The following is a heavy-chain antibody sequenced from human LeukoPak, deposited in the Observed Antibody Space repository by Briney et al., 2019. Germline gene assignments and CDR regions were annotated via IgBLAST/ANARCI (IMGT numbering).Heavy chain of an antibody. Sequence: SQTLSLTCTVSGGSISSGGYYWSWIRQHPGKGLEWIGYIYYSGSTYYNPSLKSRVTISVDTSKNQFSLKLSSVTAADTAVYYRARAPNPYSSSWYYFDYWGQGTLVTVSS. CDR3: ARAPNPYSSSWYYFDY. CDR1: GGSISSGGYY. J-gene: IGHJ4*02. CDR2: IYYSGST. V-gene: IGHV4-31*03. D-gene: IGHD6-13*01.